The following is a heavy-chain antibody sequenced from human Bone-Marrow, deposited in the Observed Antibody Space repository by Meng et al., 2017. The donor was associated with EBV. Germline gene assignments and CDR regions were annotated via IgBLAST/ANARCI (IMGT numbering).Heavy chain of an antibody. V-gene: IGHV4-61*01. J-gene: IGHJ4*02. CDR3: AKSSSSTPGVVDS. CDR2: IYDGGTT. D-gene: IGHD6-6*01. Sequence: GPGLVQPSGTLSLTCTVSGASVSGGTFHWSWIRQPPGKELEWIGYIYDGGTTIYNPSLKSRVTIFLDTSRNQFSLGLRSVTTADTAVYYCAKSSSSTPGVVDSWGQGTLVTVSS. CDR1: GASVSGGTFH.